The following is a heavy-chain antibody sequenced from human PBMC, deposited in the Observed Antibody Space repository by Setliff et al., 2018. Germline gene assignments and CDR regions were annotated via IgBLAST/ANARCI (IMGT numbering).Heavy chain of an antibody. J-gene: IGHJ4*02. CDR1: GFTFDDYG. V-gene: IGHV3-20*04. D-gene: IGHD3-9*01. CDR2: INWSGGSTI. CDR3: ACPDILTGLYDY. Sequence: GGSLRLSCAASGFTFDDYGMSWVRQAPGKGLEWVSGINWSGGSTIYYADSVKGRFTISRDNAKNSLYLQMNSLRAEDTAVYYCACPDILTGLYDYWGQGTLVTVSS.